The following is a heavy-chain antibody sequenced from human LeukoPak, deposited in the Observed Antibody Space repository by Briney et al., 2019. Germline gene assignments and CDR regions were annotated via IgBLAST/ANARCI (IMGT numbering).Heavy chain of an antibody. CDR2: IKSDGSST. CDR3: ARDPYVDSSGYFSSPFDY. J-gene: IGHJ4*02. Sequence: PGGSLRLSCAASGFIFSSYWMHWVRQAPGKGLVWVSRIKSDGSSTSYADSVKGRFTISRDNAKNSFYLHMYSLTPGDTAVYYCARDPYVDSSGYFSSPFDYWGQGTLVTVSS. CDR1: GFIFSSYW. D-gene: IGHD3-22*01. V-gene: IGHV3-74*01.